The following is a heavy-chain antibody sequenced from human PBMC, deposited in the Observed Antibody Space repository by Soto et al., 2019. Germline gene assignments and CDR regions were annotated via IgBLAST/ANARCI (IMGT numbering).Heavy chain of an antibody. J-gene: IGHJ5*02. CDR1: GYTLNEVA. Sequence: QVQLVQSGAEVKKPGASVKVPCKVSGYTLNEVAMHWVRQAPGKGLEWLGGFDPDEAETIYAQHFQGRVTMTEDTSTGTAYMELSILRAEDTALYFCTTYRGDYNFDHWCQGTLVTVSS. D-gene: IGHD4-17*01. CDR3: TTYRGDYNFDH. V-gene: IGHV1-24*01. CDR2: FDPDEAET.